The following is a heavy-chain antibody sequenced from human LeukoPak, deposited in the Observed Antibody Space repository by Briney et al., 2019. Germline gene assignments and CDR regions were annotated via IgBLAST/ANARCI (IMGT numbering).Heavy chain of an antibody. CDR3: AREGRVTGYDFDY. V-gene: IGHV3-9*01. J-gene: IGHJ4*02. CDR2: ISWNSGSI. CDR1: GFTFDDYA. D-gene: IGHD5-12*01. Sequence: PGRSLRLSCAASGFTFDDYAMHWVRQAPGKGLEWVSGISWNSGSIGYADSVKGRFTISRDNAKNTLNLQMNSLRVEDTAVYYCAREGRVTGYDFDYWGQGTLVTVSS.